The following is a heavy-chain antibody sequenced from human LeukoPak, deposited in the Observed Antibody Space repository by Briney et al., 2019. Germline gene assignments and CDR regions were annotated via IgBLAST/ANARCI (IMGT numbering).Heavy chain of an antibody. Sequence: GGSLRLSCAASGFTFSSYWMSWVRQAPGKGLEWVANIKQDGSEKYYVDSVKGRFTVSRDNARNSLYLQINSLRAGDTAVYYCATVPGGGYYNYYMGVWGKGTTVTVSS. D-gene: IGHD2-15*01. J-gene: IGHJ6*03. CDR1: GFTFSSYW. V-gene: IGHV3-7*01. CDR3: ATVPGGGYYNYYMGV. CDR2: IKQDGSEK.